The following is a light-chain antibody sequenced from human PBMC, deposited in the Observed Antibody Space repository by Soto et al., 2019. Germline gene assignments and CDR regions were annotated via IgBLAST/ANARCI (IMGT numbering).Light chain of an antibody. CDR3: QSYDSSLSGSL. V-gene: IGLV1-40*01. CDR1: SSNIGAGYD. J-gene: IGLJ2*01. CDR2: DHT. Sequence: QSVLTQPPSVSGAPGQRVTISCTGSSSNIGAGYDVQGYQQLSGTVPKLLIYDHTNRPSGVPDRFSGSKSGTSASLAITGLQAEDEADYYCQSYDSSLSGSLFGGGTKLTVL.